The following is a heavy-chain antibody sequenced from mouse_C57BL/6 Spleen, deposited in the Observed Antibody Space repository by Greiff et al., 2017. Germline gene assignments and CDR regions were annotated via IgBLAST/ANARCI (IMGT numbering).Heavy chain of an antibody. D-gene: IGHD4-1*01. CDR3: ARSRTGTGYYFDY. CDR2: INPSSGYT. J-gene: IGHJ2*01. V-gene: IGHV1-7*01. Sequence: VQLVESGAELAKPGASVKLSCKASGYTFTSYWMHWVKQRPGQGLEWIGYINPSSGYTKYNQKFKDKATLTADKSSSTAYMQLSSLTYEDSAVYYCARSRTGTGYYFDYWGQGTTLTVSS. CDR1: GYTFTSYW.